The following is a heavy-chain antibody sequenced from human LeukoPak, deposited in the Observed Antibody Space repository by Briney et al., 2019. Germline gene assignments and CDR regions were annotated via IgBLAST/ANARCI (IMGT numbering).Heavy chain of an antibody. CDR2: IYYSGST. Sequence: SETLSLTCTVSGGSISSYYWSWIRQPPGKGLEWIGYIYYSGSTNYNPSLKSRVTISVDTSKNQFSPKLSSVTAADTAVYYCARVKCGGDCYYYYGMDVWGQGTTVTVSS. CDR3: ARVKCGGDCYYYYGMDV. V-gene: IGHV4-59*08. D-gene: IGHD2-21*02. J-gene: IGHJ6*02. CDR1: GGSISSYY.